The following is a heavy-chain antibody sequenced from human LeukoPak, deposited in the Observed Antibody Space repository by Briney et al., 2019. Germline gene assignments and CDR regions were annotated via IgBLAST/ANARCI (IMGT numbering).Heavy chain of an antibody. V-gene: IGHV3-48*02. CDR1: GFTFSSYS. CDR2: ITFSSSTI. J-gene: IGHJ2*01. Sequence: PGESLRLSCAASGFTFSSYSMNWVRQAPGKGLEWVSYITFSSSTIYFADSVKGRFTISRDNAKNSLYLQMNSLRDEDTAVYYCARDRNWYFDLWGRGTLVTVSS. CDR3: ARDRNWYFDL.